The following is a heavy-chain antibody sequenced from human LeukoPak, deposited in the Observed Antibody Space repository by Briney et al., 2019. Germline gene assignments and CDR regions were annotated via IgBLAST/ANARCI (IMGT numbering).Heavy chain of an antibody. J-gene: IGHJ5*02. CDR3: ARDRVAAAGTAYFNNWFDP. V-gene: IGHV3-30-3*01. CDR1: GFTFSSYA. CDR2: ISYDGSNK. Sequence: PGGSLRLSCAASGFTFSSYAMHWVRQAPGKGLEWVAVISYDGSNKYYADSVKGRFTISRDNSKNTLYLQMNSLRAEDMAVYYCARDRVAAAGTAYFNNWFDPWGQGTLVTVSS. D-gene: IGHD6-13*01.